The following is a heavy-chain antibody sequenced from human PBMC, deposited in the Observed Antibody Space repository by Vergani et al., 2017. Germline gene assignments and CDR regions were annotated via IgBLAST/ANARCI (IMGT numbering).Heavy chain of an antibody. J-gene: IGHJ6*02. CDR1: GGTFSSCA. CDR3: ARGAPYSYGPPGYYGMDV. CDR2: IIPIFGTA. Sequence: QVQLVQSGAEVKKPGSSVKVSCKASGGTFSSCAISWVRQAPGQGLEWMGGIIPIFGTANYAQKFQGRVTITADESTSTAYMELSSLRSEDTAVYYCARGAPYSYGPPGYYGMDVWGQGTTVTVSS. V-gene: IGHV1-69*12. D-gene: IGHD5-18*01.